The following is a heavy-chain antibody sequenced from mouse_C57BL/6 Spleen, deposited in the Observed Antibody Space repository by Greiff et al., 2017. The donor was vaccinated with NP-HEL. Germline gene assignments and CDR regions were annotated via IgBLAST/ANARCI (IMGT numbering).Heavy chain of an antibody. CDR2: INPNNGGT. CDR1: GYTFTDYN. V-gene: IGHV1-22*01. D-gene: IGHD2-1*01. CDR3: ARGGAYGNLKKGMVDY. J-gene: IGHJ4*01. Sequence: EVQLQQSGPELVKPGASVKMSCKASGYTFTDYNMHWVKQSHGKSLEWIGYINPNNGGTSYNQKFKGKATLTVNKSSSTAYMELRSLTSEDSAVYYCARGGAYGNLKKGMVDYWGQGTSVTVSS.